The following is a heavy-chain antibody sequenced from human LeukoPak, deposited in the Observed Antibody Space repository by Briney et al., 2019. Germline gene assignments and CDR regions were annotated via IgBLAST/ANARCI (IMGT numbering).Heavy chain of an antibody. D-gene: IGHD2-2*01. Sequence: PGGSLRLSCAASGFTFSSYSMNWVRQAPGKGLEWVSSISSSSSYIYYADSVKGRFTISRDNAKNSLYLQMNSLRAEDTAVYYCARAITVGIVVVPAATRGYYMDIWGKGTTVTVSS. V-gene: IGHV3-21*01. CDR1: GFTFSSYS. J-gene: IGHJ6*03. CDR2: ISSSSSYI. CDR3: ARAITVGIVVVPAATRGYYMDI.